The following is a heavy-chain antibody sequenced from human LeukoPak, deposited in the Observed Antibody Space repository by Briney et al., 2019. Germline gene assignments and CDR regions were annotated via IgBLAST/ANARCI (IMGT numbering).Heavy chain of an antibody. Sequence: ASVKVSCKASGYTFPSYYMHWVRQAPGQGLEWMGIINTSGGSTSYAQKFQGRVTMTRDTSTSTVYMELSSLRSEDTAVYYCARDYEYSSSSGYYYYYMDVWGKGTTVTVSS. CDR1: GYTFPSYY. CDR3: ARDYEYSSSSGYYYYYMDV. D-gene: IGHD6-6*01. V-gene: IGHV1-46*01. CDR2: INTSGGST. J-gene: IGHJ6*03.